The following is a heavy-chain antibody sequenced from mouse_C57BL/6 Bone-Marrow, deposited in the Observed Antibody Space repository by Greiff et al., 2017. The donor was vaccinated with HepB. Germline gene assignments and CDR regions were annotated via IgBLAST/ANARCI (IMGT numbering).Heavy chain of an antibody. Sequence: VQLQQSVAELVRPGASVKLSCTASGFNFKNTYMHWVKQRPEQGLEWIGRIDPANGNTKYAPKFQGKATITADTSSNTAYLQLSSLTSEDTAIYYCARTSYWGQGTTLTVSS. V-gene: IGHV14-3*01. CDR2: IDPANGNT. CDR3: ARTSY. CDR1: GFNFKNTY. J-gene: IGHJ2*01.